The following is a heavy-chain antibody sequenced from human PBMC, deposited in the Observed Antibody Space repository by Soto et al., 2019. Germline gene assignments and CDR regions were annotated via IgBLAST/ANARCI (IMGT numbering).Heavy chain of an antibody. V-gene: IGHV3-23*01. CDR3: AKEGGSGSYYNNWFDP. CDR1: GFTFSSYA. D-gene: IGHD3-10*01. CDR2: ISGSGGST. J-gene: IGHJ5*02. Sequence: GGSLRLSCAASGFTFSSYAMSWGSQAPGKGLEWVSAISGSGGSTYYADSVKGRFTISRDNAKNTLYLQMNSLRAEDTAVYYGAKEGGSGSYYNNWFDPWGQGTLVTVSS.